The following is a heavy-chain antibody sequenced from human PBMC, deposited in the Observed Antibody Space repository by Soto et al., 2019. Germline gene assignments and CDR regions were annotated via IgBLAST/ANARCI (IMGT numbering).Heavy chain of an antibody. J-gene: IGHJ3*02. CDR3: AKDLQRVVVPAASHLDAFDI. D-gene: IGHD2-2*01. CDR2: ISGSGGST. CDR1: GFTFSSYA. V-gene: IGHV3-23*01. Sequence: HPGGSLRLSCAASGFTFSSYAMSWVRQAPGKGLEWVSAISGSGGSTYYADSVKGRFTISRDNSKSTLYLQMNSLRAEDTAVYYCAKDLQRVVVPAASHLDAFDIWGQGTMVTVSS.